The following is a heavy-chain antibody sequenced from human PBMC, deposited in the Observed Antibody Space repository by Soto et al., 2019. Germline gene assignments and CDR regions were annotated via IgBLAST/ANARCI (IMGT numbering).Heavy chain of an antibody. CDR2: ISYDGSNK. CDR1: GFTFSSYA. D-gene: IGHD1-7*01. J-gene: IGHJ4*02. V-gene: IGHV3-30-3*01. Sequence: QVQLVESGGGVVQPGRSLRLSCAASGFTFSSYAMHWVRQAPGKGLEWVAVISYDGSNKYYADSVKGRFTISRDNSKNTLYLQMNSLRAEDTAVYYCARARVSIKRLELAPRQHFDYWGQGTLVTVSS. CDR3: ARARVSIKRLELAPRQHFDY.